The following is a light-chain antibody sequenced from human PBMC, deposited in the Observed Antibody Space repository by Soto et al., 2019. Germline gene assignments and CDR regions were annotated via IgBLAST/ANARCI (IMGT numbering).Light chain of an antibody. Sequence: EIVMTQSPATLSVSPGERVTLSCTARQSVSGNLAWYQQKPGQPPRLLIFGATTRAPDVHARFSGSGSATEFTLTISSLQSEDFAVYYCQQYNNWPPITFGQGTRLEIK. CDR1: QSVSGN. CDR3: QQYNNWPPIT. V-gene: IGKV3-15*01. CDR2: GAT. J-gene: IGKJ5*01.